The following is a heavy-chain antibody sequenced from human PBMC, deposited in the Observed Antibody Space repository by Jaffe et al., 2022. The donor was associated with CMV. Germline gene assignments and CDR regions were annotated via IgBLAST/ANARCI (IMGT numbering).Heavy chain of an antibody. V-gene: IGHV4-59*01. CDR2: IYYSGST. CDR1: GGSISSYY. D-gene: IGHD3-22*01. CDR3: ARDRLRRDSGYYGAFDI. Sequence: QVQLQESGPGLVKPSETLSLTCTVSGGSISSYYWSWIRQPPGKGLEWIGYIYYSGSTNYNPSLKSRVTISVDTSKNQFSLKLSSVTAADTAVYYCARDRLRRDSGYYGAFDIWGQGTMVTVSS. J-gene: IGHJ3*02.